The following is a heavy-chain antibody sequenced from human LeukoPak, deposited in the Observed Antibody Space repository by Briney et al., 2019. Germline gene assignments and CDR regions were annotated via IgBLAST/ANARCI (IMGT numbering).Heavy chain of an antibody. V-gene: IGHV4-59*01. D-gene: IGHD3-9*01. CDR3: ARTQLRYFPLDV. Sequence: SETLSLTCTVSGGSISSYYWSWIRQPPGKGLEWIGYIYYSGSTNYNPSLKSRVTISVDTSKNQFSLKLSSVTAADTAVYYYARTQLRYFPLDVWGKGTTVTVSS. CDR1: GGSISSYY. J-gene: IGHJ6*04. CDR2: IYYSGST.